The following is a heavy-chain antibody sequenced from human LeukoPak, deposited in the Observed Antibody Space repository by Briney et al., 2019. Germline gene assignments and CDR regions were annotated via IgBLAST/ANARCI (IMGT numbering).Heavy chain of an antibody. Sequence: SETLSPTCSVSGGSMNNYYWSWIRQPPGKGLEWIGNVYYSGSTDSNPSLKSRVTMSVDTSKNQFSMKLSSVTAADTAVYYCARESAIPVVWYAFDIWGQGTMVTVSS. J-gene: IGHJ3*02. CDR3: ARESAIPVVWYAFDI. CDR1: GGSMNNYY. D-gene: IGHD5-18*01. CDR2: VYYSGST. V-gene: IGHV4-59*01.